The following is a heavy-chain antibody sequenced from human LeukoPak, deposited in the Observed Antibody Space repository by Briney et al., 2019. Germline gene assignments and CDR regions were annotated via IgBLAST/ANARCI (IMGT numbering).Heavy chain of an antibody. D-gene: IGHD2-2*01. V-gene: IGHV4-59*08. CDR1: GVSISRYY. J-gene: IGHJ4*02. CDR2: IHYSGST. Sequence: SETLSLTCTVSGVSISRYYWSWIRQPPGKGLEWIGSIHYSGSTTYNPSLKSRVTISVDPSKNQFSLKLSSVNAADTAVYYCARRLGGTSTGFDYWGQGTLVTVSS. CDR3: ARRLGGTSTGFDY.